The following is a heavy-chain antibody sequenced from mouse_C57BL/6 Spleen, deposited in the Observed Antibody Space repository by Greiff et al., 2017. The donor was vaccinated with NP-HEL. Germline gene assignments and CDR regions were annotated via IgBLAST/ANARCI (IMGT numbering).Heavy chain of an antibody. CDR1: GFPFSSYA. CDR2: ISDGGSYT. J-gene: IGHJ4*01. V-gene: IGHV5-4*01. Sequence: EVQRVESGGGLVKPGGSLKLSCAASGFPFSSYAMSWVRQTPEKRLEWVATISDGGSYTYYPDNVKGRFTISRDNAKNNLYLQMSHLKSEDTAMYYCARDGGLYAMDYWGQGTSVTVSS. CDR3: ARDGGLYAMDY.